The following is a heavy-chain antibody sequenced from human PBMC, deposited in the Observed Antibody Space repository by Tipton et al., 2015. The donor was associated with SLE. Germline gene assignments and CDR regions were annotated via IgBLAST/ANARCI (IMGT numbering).Heavy chain of an antibody. Sequence: TLSLTCTVSGGSISSSSYYWGWIRQPPGKGLEWIGSIYYSGSTYYNPSLKSRVTISVDTSKNQFSLKLSSVTAADTAVYYCARRGIAARRDAFDTWGQGTRVTVSS. J-gene: IGHJ3*02. D-gene: IGHD6-6*01. CDR3: ARRGIAARRDAFDT. CDR2: IYYSGST. V-gene: IGHV4-39*01. CDR1: GGSISSSSYY.